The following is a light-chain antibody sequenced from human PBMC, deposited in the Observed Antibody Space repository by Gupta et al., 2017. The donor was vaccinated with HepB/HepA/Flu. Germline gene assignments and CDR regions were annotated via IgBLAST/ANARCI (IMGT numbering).Light chain of an antibody. CDR3: QQYGDSFA. J-gene: IGKJ5*01. CDR2: DTS. V-gene: IGKV3-20*01. Sequence: ENVLTQSPGTLSLSPGERATLSCRASQSIDRISLAWYQQKPGQAPRLLIHDTSTRATGIPDRFSGSGSGTDFTLNIGGLEAEDFAFYYCQQYGDSFAFGQGTRLEIK. CDR1: QSIDRIS.